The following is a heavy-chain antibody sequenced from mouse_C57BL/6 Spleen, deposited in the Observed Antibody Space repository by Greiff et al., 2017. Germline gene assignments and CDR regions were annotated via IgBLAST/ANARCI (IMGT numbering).Heavy chain of an antibody. CDR1: GYAFSSYW. V-gene: IGHV1-80*01. CDR3: ARTYGSSYWYFDD. CDR2: IYPGDGDT. Sequence: VKLQESGAELVKPGASVKISCKASGYAFSSYWMNWVKQRPGKGLEWIGQIYPGDGDTNYNGKFKGKATLTADKSSSTAYMQLSSLTSEDSAVYFCARTYGSSYWYFDDWGTGTTVTVSS. J-gene: IGHJ1*03. D-gene: IGHD1-1*01.